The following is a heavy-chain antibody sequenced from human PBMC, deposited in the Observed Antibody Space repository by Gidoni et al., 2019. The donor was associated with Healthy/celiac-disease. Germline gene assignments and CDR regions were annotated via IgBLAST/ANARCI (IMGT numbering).Heavy chain of an antibody. Sequence: EVQLVESGGGLVQPGGSLRLSCSASGFTFSSYEMNWVRQAPGKGLEWVSYISSSGSTIYYADSVKGRFTISRDNAKNSLYLQMNSLRAEDTAVYYCARPYAYDYIWGSYRYWGQGTLVTVSS. CDR1: GFTFSSYE. V-gene: IGHV3-48*03. CDR2: ISSSGSTI. D-gene: IGHD3-16*02. CDR3: ARPYAYDYIWGSYRY. J-gene: IGHJ4*02.